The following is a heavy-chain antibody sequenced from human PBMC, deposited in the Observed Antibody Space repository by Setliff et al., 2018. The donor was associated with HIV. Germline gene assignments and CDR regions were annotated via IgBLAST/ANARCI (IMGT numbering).Heavy chain of an antibody. CDR1: GYYIRSGYY. CDR2: VYFLGNR. J-gene: IGHJ4*02. Sequence: PSETLSLTCAVSGYYIRSGYYWGWIRQPPGKGLEWIGTVYFLGNRYLNPSLKSRVAVSVDTSKNHFSLRLTSVTAADTAVYYCARAPANYHDSSGFYFGGDYYFDFWGQGTLVTVSS. D-gene: IGHD3-22*01. V-gene: IGHV4-38-2*01. CDR3: ARAPANYHDSSGFYFGGDYYFDF.